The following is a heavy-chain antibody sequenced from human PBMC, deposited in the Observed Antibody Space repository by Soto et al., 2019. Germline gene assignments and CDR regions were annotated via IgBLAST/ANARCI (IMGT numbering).Heavy chain of an antibody. CDR2: IYYSGST. D-gene: IGHD6-13*01. CDR3: SSQYSSYYYYYGMDV. Sequence: QVQLQESGPGLVKPSETLSLTCTVSGGSVISDSYYWSWIRQPPGKGLEWIGYIYYSGSTNYNPSLKSRVTISVDTSKNQFSLKLSSVTAADTAVYYWSSQYSSYYYYYGMDVWGLGTTVTVSS. J-gene: IGHJ6*02. V-gene: IGHV4-61*01. CDR1: GGSVISDSYY.